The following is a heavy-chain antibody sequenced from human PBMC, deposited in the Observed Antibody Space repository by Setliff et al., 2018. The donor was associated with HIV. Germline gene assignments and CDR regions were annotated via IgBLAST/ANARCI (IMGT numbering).Heavy chain of an antibody. CDR3: ARLGSGWSDSYYYAMDV. Sequence: ASVKVSCKASGYTFTSYGISWVRQAPGQGLEWMGWISAYNGNTNYAQKLQGRVTMTTDTSTSTAYMELRSLRSDDTAVYYCARLGSGWSDSYYYAMDVWGQGTTVTAP. D-gene: IGHD6-19*01. V-gene: IGHV1-18*01. CDR2: ISAYNGNT. J-gene: IGHJ6*02. CDR1: GYTFTSYG.